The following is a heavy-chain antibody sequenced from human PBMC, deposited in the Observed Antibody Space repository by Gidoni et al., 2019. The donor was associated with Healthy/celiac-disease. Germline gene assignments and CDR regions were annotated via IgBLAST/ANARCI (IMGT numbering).Heavy chain of an antibody. D-gene: IGHD7-27*01. V-gene: IGHV3-9*01. Sequence: EVQLVESGGGLVQPGRSLRLSCAASGFTFDDYAMHWVRQAPGKGLEWVSGISWNSGSIGYADSVKGRFTISRDNAKNSLYLQMNSLRAEDTALYYCAKVHPPGDYYGMDVWGQGTTVTVSS. CDR3: AKVHPPGDYYGMDV. CDR2: ISWNSGSI. J-gene: IGHJ6*02. CDR1: GFTFDDYA.